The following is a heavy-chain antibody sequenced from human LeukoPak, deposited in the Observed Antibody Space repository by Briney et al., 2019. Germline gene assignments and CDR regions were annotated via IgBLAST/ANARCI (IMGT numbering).Heavy chain of an antibody. CDR2: INNNGDTT. J-gene: IGHJ4*02. V-gene: IGHV3-23*01. Sequence: GGSLRLSCAASGFIFTSYAMSWVRQAPGKGLQWVSDINNNGDTTFYADSVRGRFTISRDNYRETMSLQMNSLRRDDTAVYYCARDVGDVYNRPFDSWGQGTLVTVSS. D-gene: IGHD5-24*01. CDR1: GFIFTSYA. CDR3: ARDVGDVYNRPFDS.